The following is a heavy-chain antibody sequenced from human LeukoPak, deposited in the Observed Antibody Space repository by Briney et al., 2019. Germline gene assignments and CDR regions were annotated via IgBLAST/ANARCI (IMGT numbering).Heavy chain of an antibody. D-gene: IGHD3-10*01. Sequence: SETLSLTCTVSGGSINSYYWNWIRQPPGKGLEWIGYIYYSGSTYYNPSLKSRVTISVDTSKNQFSLKLSSVTAADTAVYYCARDNYGSGIDWGQGTLVTVSS. J-gene: IGHJ4*02. CDR1: GGSINSYY. CDR3: ARDNYGSGID. V-gene: IGHV4-59*12. CDR2: IYYSGST.